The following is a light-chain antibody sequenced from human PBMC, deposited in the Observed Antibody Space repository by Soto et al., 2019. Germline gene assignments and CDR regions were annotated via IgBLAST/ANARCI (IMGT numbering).Light chain of an antibody. CDR3: QQYAASPIT. J-gene: IGKJ5*01. Sequence: ENVLTQSPGTLSLSPGERATLSCRASQSVGRNYLAWYQQKPGQAPRLLIYGASSRATSIPDRFSGSGSGTDFNLSINRLEPEDVAVYYCQQYAASPITFGHGTRLEIK. CDR2: GAS. V-gene: IGKV3-20*01. CDR1: QSVGRNY.